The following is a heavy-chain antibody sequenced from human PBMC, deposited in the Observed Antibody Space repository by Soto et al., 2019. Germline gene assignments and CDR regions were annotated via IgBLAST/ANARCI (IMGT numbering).Heavy chain of an antibody. Sequence: PGGSLRLSCAASGFTFSDYYMSWIRQAPGKGLEWVSYISSSSSYTNYADSVKGRFTISRDNAKNSLYLQMNSLRAEDTAVYYCASLPNYYDSSGYYSNLDDYWGQGTLVTVSS. V-gene: IGHV3-11*06. CDR1: GFTFSDYY. CDR2: ISSSSSYT. D-gene: IGHD3-22*01. CDR3: ASLPNYYDSSGYYSNLDDY. J-gene: IGHJ4*02.